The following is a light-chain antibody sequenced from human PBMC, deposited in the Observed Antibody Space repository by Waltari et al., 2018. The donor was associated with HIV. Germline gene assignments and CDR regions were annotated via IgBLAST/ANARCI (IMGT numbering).Light chain of an antibody. CDR1: QSVSSSY. J-gene: IGKJ3*01. V-gene: IGKV3-20*01. CDR3: QQYGSSPPLT. Sequence: EIVFTQPPGTLSLSPGERATLSCRASQSVSSSYLAWDQQKPGQTPRLLIYGASSRATGIPDRFSGRGSGTDFTLTISRLEPEDFAVYYCQQYGSSPPLTFGPGTKVDIK. CDR2: GAS.